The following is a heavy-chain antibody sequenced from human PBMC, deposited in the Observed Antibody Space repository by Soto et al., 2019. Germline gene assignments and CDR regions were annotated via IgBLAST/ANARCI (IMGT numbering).Heavy chain of an antibody. J-gene: IGHJ4*02. V-gene: IGHV3-23*01. CDR2: MSGSGDSR. CDR3: AKDSGNYGSGSFSH. D-gene: IGHD3-10*01. CDR1: GFTFSSYA. Sequence: LGGSLRLSCAAPGFTFSSYAMSWVRQAPGRGLEWVSAMSGSGDSRDYANFVKGRFTISRDDSKATLFLQMDSLRAADTAVYYCAKDSGNYGSGSFSHWGQGTLVTVSS.